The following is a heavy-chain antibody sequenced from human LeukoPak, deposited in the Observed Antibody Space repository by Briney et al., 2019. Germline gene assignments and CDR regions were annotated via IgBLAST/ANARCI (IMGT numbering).Heavy chain of an antibody. V-gene: IGHV4-59*01. D-gene: IGHD3-9*01. CDR2: SYYNGNT. J-gene: IGHJ6*03. CDR3: ARGPDYDLLTGYPDYYYYSMDV. Sequence: PSETLSLTCTVSGGSITNYYWSWIRQPPGKGLEWIGFSYYNGNTNYNPSLKSRVTISVDMSKNQFSLSLRSVTAADTAVYYCARGPDYDLLTGYPDYYYYSMDVWGKGTTVTVSS. CDR1: GGSITNYY.